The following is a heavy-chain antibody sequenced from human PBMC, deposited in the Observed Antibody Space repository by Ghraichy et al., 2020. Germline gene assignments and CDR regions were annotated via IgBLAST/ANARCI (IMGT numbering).Heavy chain of an antibody. Sequence: ASVKVSCKASGYTFSSFYIHWVRQAPGQGLEWMGIINPSGGTTTYAQNFQGRVTMTRDTSTITVFMELTSLRSEDTAVYYCARGVARIDYWGQGTLVTVSS. V-gene: IGHV1-46*03. CDR2: INPSGGTT. J-gene: IGHJ4*02. CDR1: GYTFSSFY. CDR3: ARGVARIDY. D-gene: IGHD2-15*01.